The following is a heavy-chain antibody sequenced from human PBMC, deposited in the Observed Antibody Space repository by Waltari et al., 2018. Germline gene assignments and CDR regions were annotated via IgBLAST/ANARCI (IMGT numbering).Heavy chain of an antibody. Sequence: QVQLLESGPRLVKPSETLSLTCSVSGHPITTYYWCWIRQSPGKGLEWIGYLDHSGSTVYNPSLRSRATISVDTSKNQFSLKVTSVTAADTAVYYCARDSGMEHGLSSGSWFYYMDVWGKGTTVTVSS. CDR3: ARDSGMEHGLSSGSWFYYMDV. V-gene: IGHV4-59*01. CDR2: LDHSGST. D-gene: IGHD3-10*01. CDR1: GHPITTYY. J-gene: IGHJ6*03.